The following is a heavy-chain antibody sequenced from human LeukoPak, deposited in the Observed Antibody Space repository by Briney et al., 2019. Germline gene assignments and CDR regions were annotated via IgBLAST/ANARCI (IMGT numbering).Heavy chain of an antibody. CDR2: ISWNSGSI. Sequence: PGGSLRLSCAASGFTFDDYAMHWVRQAPGKGLEWVSGISWNSGSIGYADSVKGRFTISRDNSKNTLYLQMNSLRAEDTAVYYCAKRLAMTGTYHFDYWGQGTLVTVSS. J-gene: IGHJ4*02. D-gene: IGHD6-19*01. V-gene: IGHV3-9*01. CDR3: AKRLAMTGTYHFDY. CDR1: GFTFDDYA.